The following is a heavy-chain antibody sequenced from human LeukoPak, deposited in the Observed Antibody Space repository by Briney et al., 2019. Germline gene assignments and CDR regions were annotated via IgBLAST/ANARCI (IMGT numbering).Heavy chain of an antibody. CDR2: ISYDGSNK. CDR1: GFTFSNYG. D-gene: IGHD6-13*01. Sequence: PGRSLRLSCAASGFTFSNYGMHWVRQAPGKGLEWVAVISYDGSNKFYADSVKGRFTISRDNSKSTLYLQMNSLRAEDTAVYYCAKELSAGTGGGWEDYFDYWGQGTLVTVSA. CDR3: AKELSAGTGGGWEDYFDY. V-gene: IGHV3-30*18. J-gene: IGHJ4*02.